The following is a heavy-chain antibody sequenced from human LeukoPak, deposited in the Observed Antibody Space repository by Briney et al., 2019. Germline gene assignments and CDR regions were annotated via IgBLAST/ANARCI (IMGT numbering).Heavy chain of an antibody. Sequence: PSETLSLTCAVYGGSFSGYYWGWIRQPPGKGLEWIGSICYSGTTYYNPSLKSRVTISVDTSKNQFSLKLSSVTAADTALYYCAKHYMGSSYNHGLDCWGQGTLVTVSS. CDR1: GGSFSGYY. D-gene: IGHD3-10*01. CDR3: AKHYMGSSYNHGLDC. V-gene: IGHV4-39*01. CDR2: ICYSGTT. J-gene: IGHJ4*02.